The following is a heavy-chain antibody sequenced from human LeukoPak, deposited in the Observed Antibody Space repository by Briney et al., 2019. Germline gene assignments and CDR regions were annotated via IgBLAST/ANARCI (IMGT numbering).Heavy chain of an antibody. CDR3: ARIRDGYNDAYDL. CDR1: GYTFTNSY. D-gene: IGHD5-24*01. Sequence: SVKVSYKASGYTFTNSYTHWVRHPPGQVLEWMGLIHPDGGHTNYTQNFQGRLTLSRDTSTSTVDMELSSLRSEDTAIYYCARIRDGYNDAYDLWGQGTMLTVS. J-gene: IGHJ3*01. V-gene: IGHV1-46*01. CDR2: IHPDGGHT.